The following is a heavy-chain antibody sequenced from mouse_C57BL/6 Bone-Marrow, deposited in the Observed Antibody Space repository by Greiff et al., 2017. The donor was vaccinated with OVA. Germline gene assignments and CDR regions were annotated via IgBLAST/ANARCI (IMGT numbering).Heavy chain of an antibody. J-gene: IGHJ2*01. CDR1: GFTFSDYG. D-gene: IGHD1-1*02. Sequence: EVKVEESGGGLVKPGGSLKLSCAASGFTFSDYGMHWVRQAPEKGLEWVAYISSGSSTIYYADTVKCRFTISRDNAKNTLFLQMTSLRSEDTAMYYCASLYGGYWGQGTTLTVSS. V-gene: IGHV5-17*01. CDR3: ASLYGGY. CDR2: ISSGSSTI.